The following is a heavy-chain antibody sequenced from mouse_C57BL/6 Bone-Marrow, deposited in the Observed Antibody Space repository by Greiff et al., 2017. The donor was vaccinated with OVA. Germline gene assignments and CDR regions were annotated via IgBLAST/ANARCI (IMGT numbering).Heavy chain of an antibody. CDR2: ISSGSSTI. CDR3: ATYSNYVFDY. CDR1: GFTFSDYG. Sequence: EVQRVESGGGLVKPGGSLKLSCAASGFTFSDYGMHWVRQAPEKGLEWVAYISSGSSTIYSSDTVKGRFTISRDNAKNTLYLQMTSLRSEDTTMYYCATYSNYVFDYWGQGTTLTVSS. D-gene: IGHD2-5*01. V-gene: IGHV5-17*01. J-gene: IGHJ2*01.